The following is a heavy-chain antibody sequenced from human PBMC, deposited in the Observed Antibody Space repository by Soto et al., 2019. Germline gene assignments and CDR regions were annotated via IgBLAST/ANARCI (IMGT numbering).Heavy chain of an antibody. J-gene: IGHJ4*02. CDR1: GYSVTSYY. CDR2: INPSGDAT. CDR3: ASLGPWFGERWRGQYFDF. D-gene: IGHD3-10*01. V-gene: IGHV1-46*03. Sequence: QVQLVQSGAEVRKPGASVKVSCKASGYSVTSYYIHWVRQAPGQGLEWMGIINPSGDATTYAQRSQGRVTMTRDTSTNTIYMGLSSLTSDDAAIYFCASLGPWFGERWRGQYFDFWGQGTLVTVSS.